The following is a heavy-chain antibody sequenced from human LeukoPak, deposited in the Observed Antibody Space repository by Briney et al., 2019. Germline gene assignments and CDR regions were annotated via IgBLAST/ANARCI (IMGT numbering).Heavy chain of an antibody. V-gene: IGHV3-66*01. CDR1: GFTVSSNF. Sequence: QPGGSPRLSCAASGFTVSSNFWTWVRRAPGKGLEWVSITYSDGSTYYADSVKGRFTISRDSSNNTVYLQMNSLRAEDTALYYCASDSEQQVDAPDVWGQGTTVTVSS. CDR2: TYSDGST. D-gene: IGHD6-13*01. CDR3: ASDSEQQVDAPDV. J-gene: IGHJ6*02.